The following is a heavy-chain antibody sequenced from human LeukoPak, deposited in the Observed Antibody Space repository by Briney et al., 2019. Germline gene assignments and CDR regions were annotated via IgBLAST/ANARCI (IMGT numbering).Heavy chain of an antibody. CDR2: ISSSSSYI. CDR3: AREIGYSYGRHFDY. CDR1: GFTFSSYS. V-gene: IGHV3-21*01. J-gene: IGHJ4*02. D-gene: IGHD5-18*01. Sequence: GGSLRLSCAASGFTFSSYSMNWVRQAPGKGLEWVSSISSSSSYIYYADSVKGRFTISRDNAKDSLYLQMNSLRAEDTAVYYCAREIGYSYGRHFDYWGQGTLVTVSS.